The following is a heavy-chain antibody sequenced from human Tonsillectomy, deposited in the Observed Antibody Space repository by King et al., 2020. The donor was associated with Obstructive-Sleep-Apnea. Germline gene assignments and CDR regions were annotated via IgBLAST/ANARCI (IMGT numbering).Heavy chain of an antibody. Sequence: VQLVESGGVVVQPGGSLRLSCEASGFMFDDYAIHWVRQAPGKGLEWVSLINLDGGNTSYADSVKGRFTISGDNSKNPLYLHTTRPRFEDTALYYCAKDSSSSWYYFDYWGQGTLVTVSS. CDR2: INLDGGNT. J-gene: IGHJ4*02. V-gene: IGHV3-43D*03. D-gene: IGHD6-13*01. CDR1: GFMFDDYA. CDR3: AKDSSSSWYYFDY.